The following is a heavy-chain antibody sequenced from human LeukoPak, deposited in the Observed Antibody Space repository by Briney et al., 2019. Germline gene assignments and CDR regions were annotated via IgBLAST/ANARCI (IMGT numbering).Heavy chain of an antibody. V-gene: IGHV4-30-2*01. J-gene: IGHJ5*02. CDR1: GGSISGSGYY. Sequence: SETLSLTCTVSGGSISGSGYYWSWIRQPPGKGLEWIGYIYHTGSTYYNPSLASRVTISVDRSKNQSSLRLTSVTAADTAVFYCARGGVGPTTNWFDPWGQGTLVTVSS. CDR3: ARGGVGPTTNWFDP. D-gene: IGHD1-26*01. CDR2: IYHTGST.